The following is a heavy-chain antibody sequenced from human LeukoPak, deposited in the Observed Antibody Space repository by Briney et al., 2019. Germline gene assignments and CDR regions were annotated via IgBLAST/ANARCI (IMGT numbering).Heavy chain of an antibody. CDR3: AREGVDYFDY. V-gene: IGHV3-7*01. D-gene: IGHD2-15*01. CDR2: INQEGREK. CDR1: GFTYSSYW. J-gene: IGHJ4*02. Sequence: PGGSLRLSCAASGFTYSSYWMSWVRQAPGKGREWVANINQEGREKYYVDSVKGRFTISRDNAKNSLYLQMNSLRAEDTAVYYCAREGVDYFDYWGQGTLVTVSS.